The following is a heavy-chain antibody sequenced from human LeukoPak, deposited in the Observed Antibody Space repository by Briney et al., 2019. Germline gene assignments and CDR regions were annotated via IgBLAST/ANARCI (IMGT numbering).Heavy chain of an antibody. J-gene: IGHJ4*02. V-gene: IGHV3-11*04. CDR1: GFTFSDYY. Sequence: GGSLRLSCAASGFTFSDYYMSRIRQAPGKGLEWVSYISSSGSTIYYADSVKGRFTISRDNAKNSLYLQMNSLRAEDTAVYYCARSLEAGYSSSWYWGYWGQGTLVTVSS. D-gene: IGHD6-13*01. CDR3: ARSLEAGYSSSWYWGY. CDR2: ISSSGSTI.